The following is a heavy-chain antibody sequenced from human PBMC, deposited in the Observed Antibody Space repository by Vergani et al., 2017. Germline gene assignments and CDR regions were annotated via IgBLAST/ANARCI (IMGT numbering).Heavy chain of an antibody. D-gene: IGHD3-16*02. Sequence: EVQLVESGGGLVQPGRSLRLSCTASGFTFGDYAMSWFRQAPGKGLEWVGFIRSKVYGVSIEYAASVKGRFTISRDDSKGIAFLKMTSLKTEDTAVYYCSRVGHDCSWGSYRHFDYWGQGTLVTVSS. CDR2: IRSKVYGVSI. V-gene: IGHV3-49*03. CDR3: SRVGHDCSWGSYRHFDY. J-gene: IGHJ4*02. CDR1: GFTFGDYA.